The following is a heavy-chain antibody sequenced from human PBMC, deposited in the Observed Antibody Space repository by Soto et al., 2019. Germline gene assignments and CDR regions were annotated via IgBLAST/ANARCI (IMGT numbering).Heavy chain of an antibody. CDR1: GGSISSYY. Sequence: SETLSLTCTVSGGSISSYYRSWIRQPPGKGLEWIGYIYYSGSTNYNPSLKSRVTISVDTSKNQFSLKLSSVTAADTAVYYCARGNPYYDHTWGRASYFHGDSTFDSWGQGNLVTVSS. D-gene: IGHD3-22*01. J-gene: IGHJ4*02. CDR3: ARGNPYYDHTWGRASYFHGDSTFDS. V-gene: IGHV4-59*08. CDR2: IYYSGST.